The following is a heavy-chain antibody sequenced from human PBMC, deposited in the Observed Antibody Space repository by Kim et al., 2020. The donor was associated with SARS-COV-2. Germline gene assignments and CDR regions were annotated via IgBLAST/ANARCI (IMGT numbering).Heavy chain of an antibody. CDR3: ATEAPRTYRFDH. D-gene: IGHD3-16*02. V-gene: IGHV1-46*01. J-gene: IGHJ4*02. Sequence: TSAQRFQGRVTVTRETSTSTVFMELSSLTAEDTAMYYCATEAPRTYRFDHWGQGTLVTVSS.